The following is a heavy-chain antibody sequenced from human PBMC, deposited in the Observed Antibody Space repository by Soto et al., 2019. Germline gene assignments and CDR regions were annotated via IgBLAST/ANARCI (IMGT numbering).Heavy chain of an antibody. CDR3: ARAGRTYYYDSSGYRAAQFDY. V-gene: IGHV4-30-4*01. J-gene: IGHJ4*02. Sequence: SETLFLTCTVSGGSISSGDYYWSWIRQPPGKGLEWIGYIYYSGSTYYNPSLKSRVTISVDTSKNQFSLKLSSVTAADTAVYYCARAGRTYYYDSSGYRAAQFDYWGQGTLVTVSS. CDR2: IYYSGST. D-gene: IGHD3-22*01. CDR1: GGSISSGDYY.